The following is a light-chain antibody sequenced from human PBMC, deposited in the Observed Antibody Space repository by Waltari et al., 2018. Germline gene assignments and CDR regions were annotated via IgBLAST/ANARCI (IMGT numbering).Light chain of an antibody. CDR1: VLPTQH. CDR2: KDT. CDR3: QSADSRGSYHWV. J-gene: IGLJ3*02. Sequence: SYELTQPPSVSVSPGQTATIPCSGDVLPTQHAYGYQQKPVQAPVLVMKKDTERPSGIPERFSGSSSGATVALTISGVQAEDEADYYCQSADSRGSYHWVFGGGTKLTVL. V-gene: IGLV3-25*03.